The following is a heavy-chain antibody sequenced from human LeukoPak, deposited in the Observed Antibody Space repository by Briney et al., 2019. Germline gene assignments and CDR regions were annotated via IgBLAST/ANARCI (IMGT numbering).Heavy chain of an antibody. Sequence: GASVKVSCKASGYTFITYGISWVRQAPGQGLEWMGWISGYNGNTNYAQKFQGRVTMTTDTSISTAYMELSRLRSDDTAVYYCARGEGGYCSSTSCLNWFDPWGQGTLVTVSS. V-gene: IGHV1-18*01. CDR2: ISGYNGNT. D-gene: IGHD2-2*01. J-gene: IGHJ5*02. CDR3: ARGEGGYCSSTSCLNWFDP. CDR1: GYTFITYG.